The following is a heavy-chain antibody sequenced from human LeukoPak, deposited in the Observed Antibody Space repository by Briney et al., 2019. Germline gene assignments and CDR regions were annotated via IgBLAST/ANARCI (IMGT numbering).Heavy chain of an antibody. Sequence: GGSLRLSCAASGFTFGGFTMAWGRQTPGKGLEWLSGILADADGGRTYYADSVKGRFTIYRDNSKNTLYLQMNNLRADDTAVYFCAKDLNYGDGRWEFDPWGQGTLVTV. CDR3: AKDLNYGDGRWEFDP. CDR2: ILADADGGRT. D-gene: IGHD4-17*01. J-gene: IGHJ5*02. V-gene: IGHV3-23*01. CDR1: GFTFGGFT.